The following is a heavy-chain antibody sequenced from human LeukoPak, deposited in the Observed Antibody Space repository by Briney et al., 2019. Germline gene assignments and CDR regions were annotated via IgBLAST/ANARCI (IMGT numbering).Heavy chain of an antibody. D-gene: IGHD3-3*01. CDR3: AKSGSGYFQH. J-gene: IGHJ1*01. V-gene: IGHV3-30*02. CDR2: IRYDGSDK. CDR1: GFTFSRYG. Sequence: HPGGSLRLSCAASGFTFSRYGMHWVRQAPGKGLEWVAFIRYDGSDKYYADSVKGRFTISRDNFKNTVYLQMNSLRAEDTAVYYCAKSGSGYFQHWGQGTLVTVSS.